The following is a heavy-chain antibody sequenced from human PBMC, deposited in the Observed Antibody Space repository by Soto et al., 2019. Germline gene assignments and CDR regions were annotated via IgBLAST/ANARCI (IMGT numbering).Heavy chain of an antibody. CDR3: AREIEVVGSRSFDY. CDR1: GYTFTAYY. J-gene: IGHJ4*02. D-gene: IGHD6-19*01. Sequence: QVQLVQSGAAVEKPGASMKVSCKASGYTFTAYYIHWVRQAPGQGLEWMGWINPKTGATETAQRFQGRVTLTWDRPISTAYMDLSRLTSDDTAVYFCAREIEVVGSRSFDYWGRGTLLTVSS. V-gene: IGHV1-2*02. CDR2: INPKTGAT.